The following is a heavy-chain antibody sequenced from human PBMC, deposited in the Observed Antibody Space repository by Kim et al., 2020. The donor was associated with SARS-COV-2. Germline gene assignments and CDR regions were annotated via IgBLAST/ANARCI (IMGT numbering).Heavy chain of an antibody. Sequence: GESVKGRFTISRDNAKNSLYLQMNSLRAEDTAVYYCARGWFGELSGFDYWGQGTLVTVSS. CDR3: ARGWFGELSGFDY. D-gene: IGHD3-10*01. J-gene: IGHJ4*02. V-gene: IGHV3-11*01.